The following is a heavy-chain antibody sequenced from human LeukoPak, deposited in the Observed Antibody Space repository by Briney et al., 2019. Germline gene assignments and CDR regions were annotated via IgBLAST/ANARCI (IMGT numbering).Heavy chain of an antibody. J-gene: IGHJ3*02. CDR1: GFTFSSCG. D-gene: IGHD5-18*01. V-gene: IGHV3-30*03. CDR3: AAKGYSYGNNAFDI. Sequence: GGSLRLSCAASGFTFSSCGMHWVRQAPGKGLEWVAVISYDGSNKFYADSVTGRFTISRDNSKNTLYLQMNGLRAKDTAVYYCAAKGYSYGNNAFDIWGQGTMVTVSS. CDR2: ISYDGSNK.